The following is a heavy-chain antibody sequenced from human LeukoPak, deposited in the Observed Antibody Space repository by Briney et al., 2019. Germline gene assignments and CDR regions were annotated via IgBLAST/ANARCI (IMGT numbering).Heavy chain of an antibody. CDR3: ARDQEGFDY. J-gene: IGHJ4*02. Sequence: ASVKVSCKISGYTLTELSMHWVRQAPGKGLEWMGGFDPEDGETIYAQKFQGRVTVTRDTSTSTVHMELSGLRSEDTAVYYCARDQEGFDYWGQGTLVTVSS. CDR1: GYTLTELS. V-gene: IGHV1-24*01. CDR2: FDPEDGET.